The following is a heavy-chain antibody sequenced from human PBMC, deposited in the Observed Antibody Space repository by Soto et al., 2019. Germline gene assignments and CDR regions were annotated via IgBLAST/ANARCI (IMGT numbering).Heavy chain of an antibody. CDR3: ASCYGDYEFPCEY. CDR2: ISSTSNIA. Sequence: GGSLRLSCEGSGFTFTDYSMLWVRQAPGKGLEWVSYISSTSNIAFYVDSVEGRFTTSRDNAKNSLYLQMNSLRDEDTAVYYCASCYGDYEFPCEYWGQGTLVTVSS. V-gene: IGHV3-21*05. D-gene: IGHD4-17*01. CDR1: GFTFTDYS. J-gene: IGHJ4*02.